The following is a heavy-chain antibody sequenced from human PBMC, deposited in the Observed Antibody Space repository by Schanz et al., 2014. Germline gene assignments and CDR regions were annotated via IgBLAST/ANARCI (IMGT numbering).Heavy chain of an antibody. CDR2: INHGGST. D-gene: IGHD3-9*01. V-gene: IGHV4-34*01. CDR3: AKAEYDILTDSYSRLDT. Sequence: QVQLQQWGAGLLKPSETLSLTCAVYGGSFSGYYWSWIRQPPGKGLEWIAEINHGGSTNYNPSLKSRVTISVDTSKNHVSRKLRSVTAADTAVYYCAKAEYDILTDSYSRLDTWGQGTLVTVSS. J-gene: IGHJ5*02. CDR1: GGSFSGYY.